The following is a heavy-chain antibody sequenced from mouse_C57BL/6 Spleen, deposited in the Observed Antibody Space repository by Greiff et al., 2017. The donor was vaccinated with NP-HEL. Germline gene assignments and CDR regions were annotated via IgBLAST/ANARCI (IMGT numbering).Heavy chain of an antibody. V-gene: IGHV5-6*01. CDR1: GFTFSSYG. D-gene: IGHD2-3*01. Sequence: EVKLVESGGDLVKPGGSLKLSCAASGFTFSSYGMSWVRQTPDKRLEWVATISSGGSYTYYPDSVKGRFTISRDNAKNTLYLQMSSLKSEDTAMYYCARLHDGRGFDVWGTGTTVTVSS. J-gene: IGHJ1*03. CDR3: ARLHDGRGFDV. CDR2: ISSGGSYT.